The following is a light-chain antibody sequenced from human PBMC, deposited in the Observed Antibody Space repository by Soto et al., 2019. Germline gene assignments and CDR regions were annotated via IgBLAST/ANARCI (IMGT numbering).Light chain of an antibody. Sequence: QAVVTQPPSASGTPGQRVTISCSGSSSNIGTNYVYWYQQLPGTAPKLLIYRSNQRPSGAPDRFSGSKSGTSASLAISGLRSEDEADYYCAAWDDSLSGWVFGGGTKLTVL. J-gene: IGLJ3*02. CDR1: SSNIGTNY. CDR3: AAWDDSLSGWV. CDR2: RSN. V-gene: IGLV1-47*01.